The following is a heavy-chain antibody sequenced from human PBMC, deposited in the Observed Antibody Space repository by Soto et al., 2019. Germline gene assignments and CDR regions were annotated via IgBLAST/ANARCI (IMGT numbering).Heavy chain of an antibody. V-gene: IGHV5-51*01. Sequence: PGESLKISCKGSGYSFTSYWIGWVRQMPGKGLEWRGIIHPGDSDTRYSPSFQGQVTISADKSISTAYLQWSSLKAPDTAMYYCAIITNLPRNYNRSVEALDSGCQGIMVT. D-gene: IGHD3-10*01. CDR1: GYSFTSYW. CDR2: IHPGDSDT. CDR3: AIITNLPRNYNRSVEALDS. J-gene: IGHJ3*02.